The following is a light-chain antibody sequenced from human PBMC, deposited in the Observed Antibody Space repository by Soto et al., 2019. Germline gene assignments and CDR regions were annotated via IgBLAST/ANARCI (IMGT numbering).Light chain of an antibody. CDR1: QTITTW. Sequence: DIRVTQSPPTLSAPVGDRVTITCRASQTITTWMAWYQQKPGKAPKLLVYDASTLQSGVATRFSGSGSGTEFTLIISGLQPEDSATYYCQQYTSTNNPWMFGQVTKSDIK. CDR2: DAS. V-gene: IGKV1-5*01. CDR3: QQYTSTNNPWM. J-gene: IGKJ2*01.